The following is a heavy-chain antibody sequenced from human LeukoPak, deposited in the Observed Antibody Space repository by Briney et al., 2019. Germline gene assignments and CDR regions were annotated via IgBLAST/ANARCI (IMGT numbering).Heavy chain of an antibody. D-gene: IGHD5-12*01. V-gene: IGHV3-64*01. CDR1: GFTFSSYA. CDR2: ISSNGGST. Sequence: GGSLRLSCAASGFTFSSYAMHWVRQAPGKGLEYVSAISSNGGSTYYANSVKGRFTISRDNSKNTLYLQMGSLRAEDMAVYYCARAGYSGYDSPLFAFDYWGQGTLVTVSS. CDR3: ARAGYSGYDSPLFAFDY. J-gene: IGHJ4*02.